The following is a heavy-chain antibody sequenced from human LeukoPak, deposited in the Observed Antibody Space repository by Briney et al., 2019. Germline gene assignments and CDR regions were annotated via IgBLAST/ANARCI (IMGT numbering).Heavy chain of an antibody. Sequence: GGSLRLSCAASGFTFSSYWMSWVRQAPGKGLEWVANIKQDGSEKYYVDSVKGRFTISRDNAKNSLYLQMNSLRAEDTAVYYCARDKNNYYGSGTWEYWGQGTLVTVSS. CDR2: IKQDGSEK. D-gene: IGHD3-10*01. CDR1: GFTFSSYW. J-gene: IGHJ4*02. CDR3: ARDKNNYYGSGTWEY. V-gene: IGHV3-7*01.